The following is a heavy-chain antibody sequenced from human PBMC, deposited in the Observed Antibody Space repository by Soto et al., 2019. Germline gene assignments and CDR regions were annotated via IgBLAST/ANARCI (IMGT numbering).Heavy chain of an antibody. J-gene: IGHJ6*03. CDR1: GYTFTSYD. CDR2: MNPNSGNT. CDR3: ARAVGVGTAKYYYYYYYMDV. D-gene: IGHD5-12*01. Sequence: ASVKVSCKASGYTFTSYDINWVRQATGQGLEWMGWMNPNSGNTGYAQKFQGRVTMTRNTSISTAYMELSSLRSEDTAVYYCARAVGVGTAKYYYYYYYMDVWGKGTTVTVSS. V-gene: IGHV1-8*01.